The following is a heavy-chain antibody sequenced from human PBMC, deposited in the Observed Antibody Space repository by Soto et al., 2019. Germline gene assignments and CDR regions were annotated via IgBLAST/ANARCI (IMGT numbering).Heavy chain of an antibody. J-gene: IGHJ4*02. CDR1: GFTFSSYS. D-gene: IGHD6-6*01. CDR2: ISSSSSYI. V-gene: IGHV3-21*01. CDR3: ARDRMLGAAGVYYFDY. Sequence: GGSLRLSCAASGFTFSSYSMNWVRQAPGKGLEWVSSISSSSSYIYYADSVKGRFTISRDNAKNSLYLQMNSLRVEDTAVYYCARDRMLGAAGVYYFDYWGQGTLVTVSS.